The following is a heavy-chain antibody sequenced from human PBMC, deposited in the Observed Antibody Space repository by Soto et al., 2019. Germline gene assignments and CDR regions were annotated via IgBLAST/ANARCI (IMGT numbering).Heavy chain of an antibody. V-gene: IGHV3-13*01. CDR1: GFTFSSYD. J-gene: IGHJ4*02. D-gene: IGHD2-2*02. CDR3: ARGSYCSSTSCDISPFDY. CDR2: IGTAGDT. Sequence: GGSLRLSCAASGFTFSSYDMHWVRQATGKGLEWVSAIGTAGDTYYPGSVKGRFTISRENAKNSLYLQMNSLRAGDTAVYYCARGSYCSSTSCDISPFDYWGQGTLVTVSS.